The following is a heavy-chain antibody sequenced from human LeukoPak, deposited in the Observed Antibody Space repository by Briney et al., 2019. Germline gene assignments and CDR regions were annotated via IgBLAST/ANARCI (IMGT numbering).Heavy chain of an antibody. D-gene: IGHD4-17*01. J-gene: IGHJ6*02. CDR1: GFIFSNYW. CDR3: ARGLPPVGYTVTIPPDYGMDV. CDR2: INSDGSTT. V-gene: IGHV3-74*01. Sequence: GGSLRLSCAGSGFIFSNYWIHWVRQAPGKGLVWISRINSDGSTTKDVDSVKGRFTVSRDNAKDTVYLQMNSLRVEDTAVCYCARGLPPVGYTVTIPPDYGMDVWGHGTTVIVS.